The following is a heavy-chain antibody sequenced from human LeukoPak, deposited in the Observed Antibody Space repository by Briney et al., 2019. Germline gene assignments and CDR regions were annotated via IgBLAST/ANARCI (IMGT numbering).Heavy chain of an antibody. CDR1: GGSFSGYY. Sequence: SETLSFTCAVYGGSFSGYYWSWIRQPPGKGLEWIGEINHSGSTNYNPSLKSRVTISVDTSKNQFSLKLSPVTAADTAVYYYARTGNGYYDYVWGSYRPPYYFDYWGQGTLVTVSS. CDR3: ARTGNGYYDYVWGSYRPPYYFDY. CDR2: INHSGST. D-gene: IGHD3-16*02. J-gene: IGHJ4*02. V-gene: IGHV4-34*01.